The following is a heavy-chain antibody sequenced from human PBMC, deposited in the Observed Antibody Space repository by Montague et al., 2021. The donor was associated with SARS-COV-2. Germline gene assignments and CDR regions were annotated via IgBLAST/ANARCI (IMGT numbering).Heavy chain of an antibody. Sequence: SLRLSCAASGFTFSSHSMNWVRQAPGKGLEWVSYISSSSSTIYYADSVKGRFTISRDNAKNSLYLQMNSLRDEDTAVYYCARDLGLVPAMVYYYYYGMDVWGQGTTVTVSS. CDR3: ARDLGLVPAMVYYYYYGMDV. CDR1: GFTFSSHS. J-gene: IGHJ6*02. V-gene: IGHV3-48*02. CDR2: ISSSSSTI. D-gene: IGHD5-18*01.